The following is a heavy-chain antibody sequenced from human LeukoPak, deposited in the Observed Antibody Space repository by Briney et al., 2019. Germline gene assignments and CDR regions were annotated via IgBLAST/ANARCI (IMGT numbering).Heavy chain of an antibody. Sequence: GGSLRLSCAASGFTVSSNYMSWVRQAPGKGLEWVSVIYSGGSTYYADSVKGRFTISRDNSKNTLYLQMNSLRAEDTAVYYCARLSSGYYYYYGMDVWGQGTTVTVSS. J-gene: IGHJ6*02. CDR2: IYSGGST. D-gene: IGHD3-22*01. V-gene: IGHV3-53*01. CDR1: GFTVSSNY. CDR3: ARLSSGYYYYYGMDV.